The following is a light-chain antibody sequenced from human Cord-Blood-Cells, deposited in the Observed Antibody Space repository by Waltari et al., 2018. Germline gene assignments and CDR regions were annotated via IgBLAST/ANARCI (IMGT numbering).Light chain of an antibody. V-gene: IGLV3-21*03. CDR3: QVWDRSSDHVV. CDR2: DGS. J-gene: IGLJ2*01. Sequence: SYVLTQPPSVSVAPGKTARITCGGNNIGSKSVHWYQQKPGQAPVLVVYDGSDRPSGIPERFSGSNSGNTATLTISRVEAGDEADYYCQVWDRSSDHVVFGGGTKLTVL. CDR1: NIGSKS.